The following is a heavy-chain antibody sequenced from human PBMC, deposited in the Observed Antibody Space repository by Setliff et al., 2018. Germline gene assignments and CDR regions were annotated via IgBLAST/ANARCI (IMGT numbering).Heavy chain of an antibody. CDR1: GYTFSNYW. Sequence: PGESLKISCQGSGYTFSNYWIGWVRQMPGKGLEWMGIIYPADSDPRYSPSFQGQVTISVDKSISTVYLHWSSLKASDTAMYYCARSPLDDALDIWGQGTMVTVSS. V-gene: IGHV5-51*01. CDR2: IYPADSDP. CDR3: ARSPLDDALDI. J-gene: IGHJ3*02.